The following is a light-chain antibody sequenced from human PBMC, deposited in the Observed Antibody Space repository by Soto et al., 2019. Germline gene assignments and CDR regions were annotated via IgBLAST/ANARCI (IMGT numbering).Light chain of an antibody. CDR1: QSVNRN. J-gene: IGKJ5*01. V-gene: IGKV3-15*01. CDR3: QQYNSWTSLT. Sequence: EILLTQSPATLSVSPGESATLSCRSSQSVNRNLGWYQQKPGQAPRLLIFAASTRAPGIPARFSGSGSGTEFTLTIGGLQSEDFAVYYCQQYNSWTSLTFGQGTRLEVK. CDR2: AAS.